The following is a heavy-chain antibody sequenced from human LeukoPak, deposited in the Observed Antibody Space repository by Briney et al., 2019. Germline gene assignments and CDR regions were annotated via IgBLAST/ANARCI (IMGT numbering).Heavy chain of an antibody. CDR2: IYHSGSP. CDR1: GGSISSNNW. J-gene: IGHJ4*02. V-gene: IGHV4-4*02. D-gene: IGHD1-14*01. Sequence: PSETLSLTCAVSGGSISSNNWWGWVRQPPGKGLEWIGEIYHSGSPNYNPSLKSRVTISVDKSRNHFSLNLSSVTAADTAVYYWAKEKTTTWHTCDYGGKEPLVTVSS. CDR3: AKEKTTTWHTCDY.